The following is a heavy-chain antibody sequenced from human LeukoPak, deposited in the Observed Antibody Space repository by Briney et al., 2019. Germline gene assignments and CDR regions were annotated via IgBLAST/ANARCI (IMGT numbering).Heavy chain of an antibody. D-gene: IGHD4-17*01. CDR2: VLSSGTA. CDR1: RGSIRSSS. V-gene: IGHV4-4*07. CDR3: ARNTTTTVTTQRGWFDP. J-gene: IGHJ5*02. Sequence: SETLSLTCTISRGSIRSSSWTWVRQPAGKGLEWIGLVLSSGTAIYNPSLKSRVTISVDTSKNQFSLKVSSVTAADTAVYYCARNTTTTVTTQRGWFDPWGQGTLVTVSS.